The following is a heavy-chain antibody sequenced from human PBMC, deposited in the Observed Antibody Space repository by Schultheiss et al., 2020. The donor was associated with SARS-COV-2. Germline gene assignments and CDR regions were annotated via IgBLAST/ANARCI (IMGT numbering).Heavy chain of an antibody. CDR1: GFTFSEYY. J-gene: IGHJ6*02. CDR2: ISTSGSPI. V-gene: IGHV3-11*01. Sequence: GESLKISCAASGFTFSEYYMSWIRQAPGKGLEWLSYISTSGSPIYYADSVKGRFTISRDNSKNTVYLQMNSLRAEDTAVYYCARELGDFWSGYYGVDGMDVWGQGTTVTVSS. D-gene: IGHD3-3*01. CDR3: ARELGDFWSGYYGVDGMDV.